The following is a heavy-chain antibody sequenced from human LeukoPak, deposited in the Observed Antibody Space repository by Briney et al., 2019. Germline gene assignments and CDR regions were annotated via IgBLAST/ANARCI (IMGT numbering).Heavy chain of an antibody. D-gene: IGHD3-3*01. V-gene: IGHV3-48*01. Sequence: HTGGSLRLSCAASGFTFSSYSRNWVRQAPGKGLEWVSYISSSSSTIYYADSVKGRFTISRDNAKNSLYLQMNSLRAEDTAVYYCARATIFGVVIHYGMDVWGQGTTVTVSS. CDR1: GFTFSSYS. J-gene: IGHJ6*02. CDR2: ISSSSSTI. CDR3: ARATIFGVVIHYGMDV.